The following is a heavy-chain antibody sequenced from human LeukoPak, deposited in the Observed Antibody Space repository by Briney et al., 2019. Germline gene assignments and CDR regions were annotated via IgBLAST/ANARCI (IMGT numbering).Heavy chain of an antibody. Sequence: GGSLRLSCAASGFTFSSYGMHWVRQAPGKGLEWVAVIWYERSNTDYAEHVKGLFTISRDNSKNTLYLQMNSLRAEDTAVYYCAKGLYRRVTTVTTSWFDPWGQGTLVTVSS. D-gene: IGHD4-17*01. V-gene: IGHV3-33*06. CDR2: IWYERSNT. CDR1: GFTFSSYG. CDR3: AKGLYRRVTTVTTSWFDP. J-gene: IGHJ5*02.